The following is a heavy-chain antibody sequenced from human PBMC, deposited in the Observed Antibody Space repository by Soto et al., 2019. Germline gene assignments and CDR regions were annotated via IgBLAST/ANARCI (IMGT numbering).Heavy chain of an antibody. D-gene: IGHD2-21*02. Sequence: GESLKISCKGSGYSFTSYWIGWVRQMPGKGLEWMGTIYPGDSDTRYSPSFQGQVTIAVDKSITTAYLQWSSLKASDTAMYYSGRRRVWGPLHPDLGCGGDCYPGFDSWGQGTLVTVSS. J-gene: IGHJ5*01. CDR3: GRRRVWGPLHPDLGCGGDCYPGFDS. V-gene: IGHV5-51*01. CDR2: IYPGDSDT. CDR1: GYSFTSYW.